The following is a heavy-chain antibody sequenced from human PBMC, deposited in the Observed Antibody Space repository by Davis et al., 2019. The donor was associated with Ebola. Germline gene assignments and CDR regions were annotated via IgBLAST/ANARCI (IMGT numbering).Heavy chain of an antibody. D-gene: IGHD3-22*01. J-gene: IGHJ4*02. CDR1: GFTFSSYS. V-gene: IGHV3-15*01. CDR2: IKSKTDGGTT. Sequence: PGGSLRLSCAASGFTFSSYSMNWVRQAPGKGLEWVGRIKSKTDGGTTDYAAPVKGRFTISRDDSKNTLYLQMNSLKTEDTAVYYCTTDSYYYDSSGDLLWGQGTLVSVSS. CDR3: TTDSYYYDSSGDLL.